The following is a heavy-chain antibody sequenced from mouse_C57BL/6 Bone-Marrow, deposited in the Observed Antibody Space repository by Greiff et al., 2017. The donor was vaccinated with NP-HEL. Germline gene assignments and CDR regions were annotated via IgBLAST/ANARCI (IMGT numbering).Heavy chain of an antibody. CDR3: ARYYDREAYYAMDY. D-gene: IGHD2-4*01. Sequence: QVQLQQPGAELVMPGASVKLSCKASGYTFTSYWMHWVKQRPGQGLEWIGEIDPSDSYTNYNQKFKGKSTLTVDKSSSTAYMQLSSLTSEDSAVYDCARYYDREAYYAMDYWGQGTSVTVSS. CDR1: GYTFTSYW. V-gene: IGHV1-69*01. CDR2: IDPSDSYT. J-gene: IGHJ4*01.